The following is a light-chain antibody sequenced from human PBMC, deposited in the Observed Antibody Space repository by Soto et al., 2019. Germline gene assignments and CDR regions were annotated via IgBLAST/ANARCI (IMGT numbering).Light chain of an antibody. V-gene: IGLV2-8*01. CDR3: SSYAGSSHYV. CDR1: SCDVGGYNY. J-gene: IGLJ1*01. Sequence: QSALTQPPSASGSPGQSVTISCTGTSCDVGGYNYISWYQQHPGKAPKLMIYEVSKRPSGVPDRFSGSKSGNTASLTVSGLQAEDEADYFCSSYAGSSHYVFGTGTKVTVL. CDR2: EVS.